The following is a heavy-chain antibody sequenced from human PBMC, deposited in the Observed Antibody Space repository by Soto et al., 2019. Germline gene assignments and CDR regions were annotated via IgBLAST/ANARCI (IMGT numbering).Heavy chain of an antibody. D-gene: IGHD2-15*01. CDR2: FDPEDGET. CDR1: GYTLTELS. Sequence: GASAKVSCKVSGYTLTELSMHWVRQAPGKGLEWMGGFDPEDGETIYAQKFQGRVTMTEDTSTDTAYMELSSLRSEDTAVYYCATARGDRYCSGGSCYSYYYYGMDVWGQGTTVTVSS. V-gene: IGHV1-24*01. CDR3: ATARGDRYCSGGSCYSYYYYGMDV. J-gene: IGHJ6*02.